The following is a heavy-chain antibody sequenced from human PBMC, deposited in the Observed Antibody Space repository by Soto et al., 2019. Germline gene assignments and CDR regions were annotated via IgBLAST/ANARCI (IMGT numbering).Heavy chain of an antibody. V-gene: IGHV3-33*01. CDR1: GFTFSSYG. CDR3: ARNYGDYVAFDL. D-gene: IGHD4-17*01. CDR2: IWYDGSNK. Sequence: QVQLVESGGGVVQPGRSLRLSCAASGFTFSSYGMHWVRQAPGKGLEWVAVIWYDGSNKYYADSVKGRFTISRDNSKNPLYLQMNSLRAEDTAVYYCARNYGDYVAFDLWGQGTMVTVSS. J-gene: IGHJ3*01.